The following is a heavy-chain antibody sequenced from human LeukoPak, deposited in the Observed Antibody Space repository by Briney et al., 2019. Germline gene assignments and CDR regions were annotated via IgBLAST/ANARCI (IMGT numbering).Heavy chain of an antibody. Sequence: PGGSLRLSCAASGFIFSNAWMSWVRQAPGKGLEWIGRTISEANGGATQYAAPVKGRFTIPRDDSKTTLYLQMNSLKTEDTAVYYCTTELYGGPDNWGQGTLVTVSS. CDR3: TTELYGGPDN. V-gene: IGHV3-15*01. CDR1: GFIFSNAW. D-gene: IGHD3-10*01. J-gene: IGHJ4*02. CDR2: TISEANGGAT.